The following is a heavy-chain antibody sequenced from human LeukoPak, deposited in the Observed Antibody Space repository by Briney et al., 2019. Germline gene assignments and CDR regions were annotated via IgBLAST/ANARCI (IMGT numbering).Heavy chain of an antibody. CDR3: ARDSEGGDWFDP. J-gene: IGHJ5*02. V-gene: IGHV4-31*03. D-gene: IGHD2-21*01. CDR2: IYYSGST. CDR1: GGSISSGGYY. Sequence: PSETLSLTCTVSGGSISSGGYYWSWIRQHSGKGLEWIGYIYYSGSTYYNPSLKSRVTISVDTSKNQFSLKPSSVTAADTAVYYCARDSEGGDWFDPWGQGTLVTVSS.